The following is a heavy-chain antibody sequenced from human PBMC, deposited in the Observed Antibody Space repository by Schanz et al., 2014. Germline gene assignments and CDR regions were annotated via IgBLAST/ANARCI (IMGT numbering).Heavy chain of an antibody. Sequence: EVQLVESGGGLVQPGGSLRLSCAASEFSVGNKYMNWVRQAPGKGLEWVSFIYIGGNTYYADSVKGRFTISRDNSKNTVYIQMNSLRAEDTAVYYCARGGPAYYFDDWGQGTLVTVSS. J-gene: IGHJ4*02. CDR2: IYIGGNT. V-gene: IGHV3-66*01. CDR1: EFSVGNKY. CDR3: ARGGPAYYFDD.